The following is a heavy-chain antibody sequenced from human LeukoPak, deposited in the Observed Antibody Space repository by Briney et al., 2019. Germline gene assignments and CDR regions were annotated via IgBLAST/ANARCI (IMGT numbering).Heavy chain of an antibody. D-gene: IGHD2-2*01. CDR3: AREQEDCTGTTCYRAFDV. V-gene: IGHV3-74*01. CDR1: GFTFGNYW. J-gene: IGHJ3*01. CDR2: VHSDGSIT. Sequence: GGSLRLSCAASGFTFGNYWINWVRQAPGKGLVWVSRVHSDGSITNYADSEKGRFPISRDSAKNTLYLQMSSLRSEDTAVYYCAREQEDCTGTTCYRAFDVWGQGTMVTVS.